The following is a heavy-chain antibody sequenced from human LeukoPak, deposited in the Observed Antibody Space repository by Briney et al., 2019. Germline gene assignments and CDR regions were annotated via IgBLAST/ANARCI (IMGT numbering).Heavy chain of an antibody. D-gene: IGHD6-6*01. Sequence: KSGGSLRLSCAASGFTFSDYYMSWIRQAPGKGLEWVSYISSSGSTIYYADSVKGRFTISRDNSKNSLYLQMNSLRTEDTALYYCAKDHSSSYFETYYFDYWGQGTLVTVSS. J-gene: IGHJ4*02. V-gene: IGHV3-11*01. CDR1: GFTFSDYY. CDR2: ISSSGSTI. CDR3: AKDHSSSYFETYYFDY.